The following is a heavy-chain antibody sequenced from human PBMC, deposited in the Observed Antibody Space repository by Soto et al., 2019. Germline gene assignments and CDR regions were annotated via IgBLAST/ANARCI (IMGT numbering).Heavy chain of an antibody. CDR3: AREGPYYGSGIAFDY. CDR2: ISYDGSNK. J-gene: IGHJ4*02. CDR1: GFTFSSYA. D-gene: IGHD3-10*01. Sequence: QVQLVESGGGVVQPGRSLRLSCAASGFTFSSYAMHWVRQAPGKGLEWVAVISYDGSNKYYADSVKGRFTISRDNSKNTLYLQMNSLRAEDTAVYYCAREGPYYGSGIAFDYWGQGTLVTVSS. V-gene: IGHV3-30-3*01.